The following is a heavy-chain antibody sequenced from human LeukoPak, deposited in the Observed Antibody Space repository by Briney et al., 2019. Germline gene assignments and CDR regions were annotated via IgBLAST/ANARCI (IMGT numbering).Heavy chain of an antibody. D-gene: IGHD4/OR15-4a*01. J-gene: IGHJ4*02. Sequence: GASVKVSCKASGYTFTTYYMHWVRQAPGQGLEWMGIINPSGGSTTYAQKFQGRVTMTSDTSTTTVYLQLNNLRSDDTAMYYCARDDYGSDYWGQGTLATISS. CDR2: INPSGGST. V-gene: IGHV1-46*01. CDR3: ARDDYGSDY. CDR1: GYTFTTYY.